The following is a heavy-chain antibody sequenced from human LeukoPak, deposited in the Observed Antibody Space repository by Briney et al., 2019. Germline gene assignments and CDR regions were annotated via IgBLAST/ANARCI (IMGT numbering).Heavy chain of an antibody. D-gene: IGHD2-2*01. CDR2: INAGNGNT. V-gene: IGHV1-3*01. Sequence: RASVKVSCKASGYTFTSYGISWVRQAPGQRLEWMGWINAGNGNTKYSQKFQGRVTITRDTSASTAYMELSSLRSEDTAVYYCARTRAGRFPELLSFDYWGQGTLVTVSS. J-gene: IGHJ4*02. CDR3: ARTRAGRFPELLSFDY. CDR1: GYTFTSYG.